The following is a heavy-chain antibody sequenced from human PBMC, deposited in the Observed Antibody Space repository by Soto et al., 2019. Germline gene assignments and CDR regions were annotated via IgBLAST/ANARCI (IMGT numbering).Heavy chain of an antibody. CDR2: IIPSNGTA. V-gene: IGHV1-69*12. CDR1: GGTFSSYG. D-gene: IGHD3-3*01. Sequence: QVQLVQSGAEVKKPGSSVKVSCKASGGTFSSYGISWVRQAPGQGLEWMGGIIPSNGTANYAQKFQVRVTITADESTSTAYMELSSLRSEDTAVYYCARPTYYDFWSGYQTGYYYYGMDVWGQGTTVTVSS. J-gene: IGHJ6*02. CDR3: ARPTYYDFWSGYQTGYYYYGMDV.